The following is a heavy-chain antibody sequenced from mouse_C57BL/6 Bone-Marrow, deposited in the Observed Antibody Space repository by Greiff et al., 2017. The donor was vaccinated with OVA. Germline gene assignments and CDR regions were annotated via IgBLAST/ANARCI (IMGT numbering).Heavy chain of an antibody. CDR2: IDPSASYT. CDR1: GYTFTSYW. CDR3: AREEVDD. J-gene: IGHJ2*01. Sequence: QVQLQQPGAELVKPGASVKLSCKASGYTFTSYWMQWVKQRPGQGLEWIGEIDPSASYTNYNQKFKGKATLTVDTSSSTAYMQLSSLTSEDSAVYYCAREEVDDWGQGTTLTVSS. V-gene: IGHV1-50*01.